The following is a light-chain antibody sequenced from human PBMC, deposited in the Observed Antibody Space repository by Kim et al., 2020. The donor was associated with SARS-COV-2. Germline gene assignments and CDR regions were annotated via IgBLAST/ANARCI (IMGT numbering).Light chain of an antibody. CDR1: SLRSYY. CDR3: NSRDSNDNVV. J-gene: IGLJ2*01. V-gene: IGLV3-19*01. Sequence: VALGQTARITCQGGSLRSYYATWYQQKPGQAPILVIYGKNNRPSGIPDRFSGSSSGNTASLTITGTQAGDEADYYCNSRDSNDNVVFGGGTQLTVL. CDR2: GKN.